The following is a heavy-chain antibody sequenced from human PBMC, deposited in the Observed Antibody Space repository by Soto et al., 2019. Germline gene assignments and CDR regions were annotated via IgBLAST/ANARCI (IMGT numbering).Heavy chain of an antibody. CDR2: IYYSGST. Sequence: QVQLQESGPGLVKPSETLSLTCTVSGGSISSYYWSWIRQPPGKGLEWIGYIYYSGSTNYNPSLKSRVTISVDTSTNQFSLKLRSVTAADTDVYYCARRYGSAFDIWGQGTMVTVSS. CDR1: GGSISSYY. D-gene: IGHD3-10*01. CDR3: ARRYGSAFDI. J-gene: IGHJ3*02. V-gene: IGHV4-59*01.